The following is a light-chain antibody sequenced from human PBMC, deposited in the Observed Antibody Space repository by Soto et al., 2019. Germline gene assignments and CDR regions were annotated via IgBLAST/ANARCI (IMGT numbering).Light chain of an antibody. V-gene: IGLV1-40*01. J-gene: IGLJ1*01. CDR1: RSNIGAGYE. Sequence: QSVLTQPPSVSGAPGQRVTISCSGSRSNIGAGYEVHWYQQLPGTAPKLLIYGNSNRPSGVPDRFSGSKSGTAASLAITGLHAEDEADYYCQSYDSSLSGYVFGTGTKLTVL. CDR3: QSYDSSLSGYV. CDR2: GNS.